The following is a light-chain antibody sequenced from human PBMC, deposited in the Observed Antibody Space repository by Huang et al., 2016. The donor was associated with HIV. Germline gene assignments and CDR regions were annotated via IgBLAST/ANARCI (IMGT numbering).Light chain of an antibody. V-gene: IGKV3-15*01. CDR2: GAS. CDR3: QQYNNWPPMYT. Sequence: EIVMTQSPATLSVSPGERATLSCRASQSVSSNLDWYQQKPGQATRLLIYGASTRATGIPGRFSGSGSGTEFSLTISSLQSEDFAVYYCQQYNNWPPMYTFGQGTKLEIK. CDR1: QSVSSN. J-gene: IGKJ2*01.